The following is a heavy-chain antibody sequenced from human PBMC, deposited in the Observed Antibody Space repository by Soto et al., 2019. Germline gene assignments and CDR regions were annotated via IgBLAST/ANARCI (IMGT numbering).Heavy chain of an antibody. D-gene: IGHD1-1*01. CDR3: ARGRYGDY. V-gene: IGHV1-18*01. CDR1: GYTFTSYG. Sequence: QVHLVQSGAEVKKPGASVKVSCKGSGYTFTSYGITWVRQAPGQGLEWMGWISAHNGNTDYAQKVQGRVTVTRDTATSPAYMELRSLRSDDTAVYYWARGRYGDYWGQGALVTVSS. J-gene: IGHJ4*02. CDR2: ISAHNGNT.